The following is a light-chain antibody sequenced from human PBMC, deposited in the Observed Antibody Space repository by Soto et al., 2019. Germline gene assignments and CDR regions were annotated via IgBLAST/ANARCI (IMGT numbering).Light chain of an antibody. V-gene: IGKV3-20*01. Sequence: VVLTQSPGTLSLSPGGRATLSCRASQIISHKYLAWFQQKAGQAPRLLIHSVSVRATGAPDRFSGSGSGTDFTLTISRLEPEDFAVYYCQLYSGSPWTFGQGTKVEV. CDR2: SVS. CDR1: QIISHKY. J-gene: IGKJ1*01. CDR3: QLYSGSPWT.